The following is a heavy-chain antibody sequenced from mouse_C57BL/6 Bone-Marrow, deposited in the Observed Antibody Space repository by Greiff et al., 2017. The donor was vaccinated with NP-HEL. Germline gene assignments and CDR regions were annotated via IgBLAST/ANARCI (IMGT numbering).Heavy chain of an antibody. V-gene: IGHV1-50*01. D-gene: IGHD1-1*01. CDR2: IDPSDSYT. CDR3: ARIITTVVGFDY. Sequence: VQLQQPGAELVKPGASVKLSCKASGYTFTSYWMQWVKQRPGQGLAWIGEIDPSDSYTNYNQKFKGKATLTVDTSSSTAYMQLSSLTSEDSAVYYCARIITTVVGFDYWGQGTTLTVSS. J-gene: IGHJ2*01. CDR1: GYTFTSYW.